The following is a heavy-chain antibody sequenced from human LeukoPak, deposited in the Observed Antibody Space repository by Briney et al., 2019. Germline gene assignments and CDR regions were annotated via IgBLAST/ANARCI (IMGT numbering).Heavy chain of an antibody. CDR2: ISRSGAST. D-gene: IGHD2-2*01. V-gene: IGHV3-23*01. J-gene: IGHJ6*03. Sequence: GGSLRLSCAASGFTFSSYAMSWVRQAPGKGLEWVSAISRSGASTYYADSVKGRFTISRDNSKNTLYLQMNSLRAEDTAVYYCANTGVHCCSTSCSSPYYYYYMDVWGKGTTVTVSS. CDR1: GFTFSSYA. CDR3: ANTGVHCCSTSCSSPYYYYYMDV.